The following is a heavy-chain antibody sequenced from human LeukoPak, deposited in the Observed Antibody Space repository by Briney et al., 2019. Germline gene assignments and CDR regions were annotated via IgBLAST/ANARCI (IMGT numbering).Heavy chain of an antibody. CDR3: TREGSSPAAINHYYYYYMDV. V-gene: IGHV1-18*01. CDR2: ISAYNGNT. Sequence: GASVKVSCKASGYTFTSYGISWVRQAPGQGLEWMGWISAYNGNTNYAQKLQGRVTMTTDTSTSTAYMELRSLRSDDTAVYYCTREGSSPAAINHYYYYYMDVWGKGTTVTVSS. J-gene: IGHJ6*03. D-gene: IGHD2-2*01. CDR1: GYTFTSYG.